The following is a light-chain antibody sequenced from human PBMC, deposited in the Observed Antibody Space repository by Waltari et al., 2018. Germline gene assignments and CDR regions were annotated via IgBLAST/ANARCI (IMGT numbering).Light chain of an antibody. V-gene: IGLV3-1*01. CDR1: KLGEKY. CDR3: QAWDSSLGYV. CDR2: QDS. J-gene: IGLJ1*01. Sequence: SYELTQPPSVSVSPGQTASITCSGDKLGEKYACWYQQKPGQSPVLVIYQDSKRPSGIPERFSGSNSGNTATLTISGTQAMDEADYYCQAWDSSLGYVFGTGTKVTVL.